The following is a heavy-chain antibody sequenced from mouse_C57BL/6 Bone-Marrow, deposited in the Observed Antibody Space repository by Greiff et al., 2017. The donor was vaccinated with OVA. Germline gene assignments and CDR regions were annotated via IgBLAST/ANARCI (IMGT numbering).Heavy chain of an antibody. CDR3: TIHCL. V-gene: IGHV14-4*01. J-gene: IGHJ2*01. CDR2: IDPENGDT. CDR1: GFNIKDDY. Sequence: VQLQQSGAELVRPGASVKLSCTVSGFNIKDDYIHWVKLRPEQGLEWIGWIDPENGDTEYDSKFQGKGTLTADTDSNTAYLQHSSHTSKDTGVYNCTIHCLWGQGTTLTVTS.